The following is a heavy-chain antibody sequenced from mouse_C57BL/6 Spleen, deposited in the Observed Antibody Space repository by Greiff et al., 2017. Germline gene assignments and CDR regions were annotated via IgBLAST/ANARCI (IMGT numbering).Heavy chain of an antibody. J-gene: IGHJ1*03. CDR1: GFSLTSYG. D-gene: IGHD4-1*01. V-gene: IGHV2-5*01. CDR3: AKNGLTGYWYFDV. Sequence: VQLQQSGPGLVQPSQSLSITCTASGFSLTSYGVHWVRQSPGKGLEWLGVIWRGGSTDYNEAFMSKLSITKDNSKSQVFFKMNSLQADDTAIYYCAKNGLTGYWYFDVWGKGTTVTVSS. CDR2: IWRGGST.